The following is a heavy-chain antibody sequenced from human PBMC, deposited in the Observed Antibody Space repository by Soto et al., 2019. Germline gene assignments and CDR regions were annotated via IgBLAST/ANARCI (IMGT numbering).Heavy chain of an antibody. D-gene: IGHD3-22*01. CDR3: ARVPYDTTGYYAF. Sequence: QVRLVQSGAEVKKPGASVSISCKTSGFTFTTYYIHWVRQAPGQGLEWMGMIDPSGGSTTYAQKFQGRSTMISDMSTSTVYMELSILRSEDTAVYYCARVPYDTTGYYAFWGQGPLVTVSS. V-gene: IGHV1-46*01. CDR2: IDPSGGST. J-gene: IGHJ4*02. CDR1: GFTFTTYY.